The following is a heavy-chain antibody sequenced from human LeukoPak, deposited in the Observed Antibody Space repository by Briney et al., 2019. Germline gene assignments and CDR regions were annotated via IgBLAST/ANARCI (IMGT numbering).Heavy chain of an antibody. CDR2: IIPIFGTA. V-gene: IGHV1-69*06. CDR3: ARQQLVGYYYYYMDV. J-gene: IGHJ6*03. CDR1: GGTFSSYP. Sequence: SVKDTCKASGGTFSSYPIPWVRQPPAQGLEWMGGIIPIFGTANYAQKFQGRVTITADKSTSTAYMELSSLISEDTAVYYCARQQLVGYYYYYMDVWGKGTTVTVSS. D-gene: IGHD6-13*01.